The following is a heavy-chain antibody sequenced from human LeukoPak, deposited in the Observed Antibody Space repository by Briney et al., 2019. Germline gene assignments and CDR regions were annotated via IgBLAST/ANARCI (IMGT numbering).Heavy chain of an antibody. Sequence: GESLRLSCAASGFTFDDYAMHWVRQAPGKGLEWVSLISWDGGRTYYADSVKGRFTISRDNSKNSLYMQMNSLRAEDTALYYCAKGGGGDLVDYWGQGTLVTVSS. D-gene: IGHD2-21*02. CDR1: GFTFDDYA. V-gene: IGHV3-43D*03. CDR2: ISWDGGRT. CDR3: AKGGGGDLVDY. J-gene: IGHJ4*02.